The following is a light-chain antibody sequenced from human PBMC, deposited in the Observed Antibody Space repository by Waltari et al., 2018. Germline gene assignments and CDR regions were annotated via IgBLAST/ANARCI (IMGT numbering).Light chain of an antibody. J-gene: IGLJ1*01. Sequence: QSALTQPPSASGSPGQSVTISCTGTSSDVGGYNYVSWFQHHPGKAPKLMIYEVTKRPSGVPDRFSGSKSGNTASLTVSGLQAEDEADYYCSSYAGSDTWRYVFGTGTKVTVL. CDR3: SSYAGSDTWRYV. CDR2: EVT. CDR1: SSDVGGYNY. V-gene: IGLV2-8*01.